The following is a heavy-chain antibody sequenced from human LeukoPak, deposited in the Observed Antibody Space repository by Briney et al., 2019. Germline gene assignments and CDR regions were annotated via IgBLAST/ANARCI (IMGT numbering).Heavy chain of an antibody. J-gene: IGHJ4*02. CDR3: ARGGWHSSSWSDY. V-gene: IGHV4-34*01. Sequence: SETLSLTCAVYGGSFSGYYWSWIRQPPGKGLEWIGEINHSGSTNYNPSLKSRVTISVDTSKNQFSLKLSSVTAADTAVYYCARGGWHSSSWSDYWGQGTLVTVSS. D-gene: IGHD6-13*01. CDR1: GGSFSGYY. CDR2: INHSGST.